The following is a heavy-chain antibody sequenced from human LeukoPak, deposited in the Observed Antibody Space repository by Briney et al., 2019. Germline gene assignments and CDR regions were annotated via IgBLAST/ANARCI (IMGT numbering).Heavy chain of an antibody. CDR2: IIPIFGTA. Sequence: ASVKVSCKASGGTFSSYAISWVRQAPGQGLEWMGGIIPIFGTADYAQKFQGRVTITTDESTSTAYMELSSLRSEDTAVYYCARGRYSCSSTSCPLNYYYMDVWGKGTTVTVSS. D-gene: IGHD2-2*01. CDR3: ARGRYSCSSTSCPLNYYYMDV. V-gene: IGHV1-69*05. J-gene: IGHJ6*03. CDR1: GGTFSSYA.